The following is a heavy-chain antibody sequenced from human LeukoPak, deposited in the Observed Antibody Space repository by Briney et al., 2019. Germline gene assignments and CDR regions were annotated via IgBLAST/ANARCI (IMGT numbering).Heavy chain of an antibody. CDR3: AREGYDFWSGYLSGYYYYYGVDV. CDR2: IWYDGSNK. CDR1: GFTFSSYG. D-gene: IGHD3-3*01. J-gene: IGHJ6*02. V-gene: IGHV3-33*01. Sequence: GGSLRLSCAASGFTFSSYGLHWVRQALGKGLEWVAVIWYDGSNKYYADSVKGRFTISRDNSKNTLYLQMNSLRAEDTAVYYCAREGYDFWSGYLSGYYYYYGVDVWGQGTTVTVSS.